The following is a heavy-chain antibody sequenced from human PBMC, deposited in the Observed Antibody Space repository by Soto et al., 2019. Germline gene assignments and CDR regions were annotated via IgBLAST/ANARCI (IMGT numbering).Heavy chain of an antibody. D-gene: IGHD2-15*01. V-gene: IGHV4-30-2*01. CDR2: IYRSGVT. J-gene: IGHJ5*02. CDR1: GDSSSTSTYS. CDR3: AGMACTSSLGVDP. Sequence: SETLSLTCSFSGDSSSTSTYSWSWIRQPPGKALEWVGFIYRSGVTSYNPSVKSRVSISLDTSRHQCSLKERTVTAADTAVCKIAGMACTSSLGVDPWSAATGVTVSS.